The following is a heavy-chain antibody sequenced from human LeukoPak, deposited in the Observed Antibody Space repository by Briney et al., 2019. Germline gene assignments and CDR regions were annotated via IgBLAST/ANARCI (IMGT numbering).Heavy chain of an antibody. CDR1: GFTFSSYA. Sequence: GGSLRLSCAASGFTFSSYAMHWVRQAPGKGLEWVAVIWYDGSNKYYADSVKGRFTISRDNSKNTLYLQMNSLRAEDTAVYYCARDSSDYDFWSYYYGMDVWGQGTTVTVSS. CDR3: ARDSSDYDFWSYYYGMDV. CDR2: IWYDGSNK. D-gene: IGHD3-3*01. J-gene: IGHJ6*02. V-gene: IGHV3-33*08.